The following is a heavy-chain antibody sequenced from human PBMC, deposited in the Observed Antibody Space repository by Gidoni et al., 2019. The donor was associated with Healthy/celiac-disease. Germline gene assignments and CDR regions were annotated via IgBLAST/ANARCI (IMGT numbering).Heavy chain of an antibody. CDR3: ARAEMATIIPYYYYYGMDV. Sequence: EVQLVESGGGLVKPGGSLRLSCAASGFTFSSYSMNWVRQAPGKGLEWVSSIISSSSYIYYADSVKGRFTISRDNAKNSLYLQMNSLRAEDTAVYYCARAEMATIIPYYYYYGMDVWGQGTTVTVSS. D-gene: IGHD5-12*01. CDR1: GFTFSSYS. J-gene: IGHJ6*02. V-gene: IGHV3-21*01. CDR2: IISSSSYI.